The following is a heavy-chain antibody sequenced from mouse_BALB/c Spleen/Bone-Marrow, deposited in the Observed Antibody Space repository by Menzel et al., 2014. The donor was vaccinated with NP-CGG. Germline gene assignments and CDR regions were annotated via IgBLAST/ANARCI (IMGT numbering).Heavy chain of an antibody. J-gene: IGHJ1*01. D-gene: IGHD2-3*01. Sequence: DVKLVESGGGLVQPKGSLKLSCAASGFTFNTYAMNWVRQAPGKGLEWVARIRSKSNNYATYYADSVKDRFTSSRNDSQSMLYLQMNNLKTEDTAMYYCVGQGDGYYNWYFDVWGAGTTVTVSS. CDR1: GFTFNTYA. CDR3: VGQGDGYYNWYFDV. V-gene: IGHV10-1*02. CDR2: IRSKSNNYAT.